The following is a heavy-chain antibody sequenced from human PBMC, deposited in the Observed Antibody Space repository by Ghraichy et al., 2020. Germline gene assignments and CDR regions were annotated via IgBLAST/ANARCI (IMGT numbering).Heavy chain of an antibody. CDR1: GGSISGYY. D-gene: IGHD4-23*01. J-gene: IGHJ6*02. V-gene: IGHV4-4*08. CDR2: IHSTGKI. CDR3: AREDYGGSSLFYYYGLDV. Sequence: SQTLSLTCTVSGGSISGYYWNWIRQPPGRGLEWIGYIHSTGKINKDPSLRSRVTISIDTSESQFSLRLSSVTAADTAIYYCAREDYGGSSLFYYYGLDVWGQGTTVTVSS.